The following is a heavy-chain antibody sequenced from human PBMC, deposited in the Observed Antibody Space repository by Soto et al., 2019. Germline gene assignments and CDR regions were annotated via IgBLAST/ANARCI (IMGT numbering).Heavy chain of an antibody. D-gene: IGHD3-9*01. J-gene: IGHJ4*02. CDR2: IIPIFGTA. V-gene: IGHV1-69*06. CDR3: ARGEARYFDWLFYYYFDY. CDR1: GGTFSSYA. Sequence: QVQLVQSGAEVKKPGSSVKVSCKASGGTFSSYAISWVRQAPGQGLEWMGGIIPIFGTANYAQKFQGRVTLTADKSTSTAYMELSSLRSEDTAVYYCARGEARYFDWLFYYYFDYCGQGTLVTVAS.